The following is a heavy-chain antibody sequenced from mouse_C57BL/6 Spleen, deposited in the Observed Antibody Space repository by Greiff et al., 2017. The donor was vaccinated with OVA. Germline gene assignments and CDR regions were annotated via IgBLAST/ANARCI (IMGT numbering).Heavy chain of an antibody. D-gene: IGHD1-1*01. CDR2: IDPSDSYT. V-gene: IGHV1-50*01. Sequence: QVQLKQPGAELVKPGASVKLSCEASGYTFTSYWMQWVKQRPGQGLEWIGEIDPSDSYTNYNQKFKGKATLTVDTSSSTAYMQLSSLTSEDSAVYYCARSLHYYGSSYAMDYWGQGTSVTVSS. CDR3: ARSLHYYGSSYAMDY. J-gene: IGHJ4*01. CDR1: GYTFTSYW.